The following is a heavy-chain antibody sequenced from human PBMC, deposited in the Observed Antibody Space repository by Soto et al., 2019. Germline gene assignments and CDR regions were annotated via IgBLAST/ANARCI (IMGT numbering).Heavy chain of an antibody. D-gene: IGHD1-26*01. Sequence: PSETLSLTCTVSGGSITNSNWWSWVRLPPAKGLEWIGDIYHAGSTKYNPSLERRVTISVDTSNNQFALTLTSATAADTAVYLCARGPPIVGNTSPLDSRGQGTLVTVSS. J-gene: IGHJ4*02. V-gene: IGHV4-4*02. CDR3: ARGPPIVGNTSPLDS. CDR1: GGSITNSNW. CDR2: IYHAGST.